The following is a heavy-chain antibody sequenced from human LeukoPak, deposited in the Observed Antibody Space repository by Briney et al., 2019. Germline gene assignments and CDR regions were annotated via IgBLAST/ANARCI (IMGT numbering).Heavy chain of an antibody. CDR2: IYYSGST. Sequence: PSETLSLTCTVSGGSISSSSYYWGWIRQPPGKGLEWIGSIYYSGSTYYNPSLKSRVTISVDTSKNQFSLKLSSVTAADTAVYYCASHPNYYDSSAYFVDAFDIWGQGTMVTVSS. V-gene: IGHV4-39*07. J-gene: IGHJ3*02. CDR3: ASHPNYYDSSAYFVDAFDI. CDR1: GGSISSSSYY. D-gene: IGHD3-22*01.